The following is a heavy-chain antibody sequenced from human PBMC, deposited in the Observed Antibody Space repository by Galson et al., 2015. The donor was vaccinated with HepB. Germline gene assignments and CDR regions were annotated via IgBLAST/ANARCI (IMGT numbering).Heavy chain of an antibody. J-gene: IGHJ5*02. CDR1: GFTFSSHA. V-gene: IGHV3-30*18. CDR3: AKGSGWFSRGWFDP. CDR2: ISFDGSNQ. D-gene: IGHD6-19*01. Sequence: SLRLSCAASGFTFSSHAMHWVRQAPGKGLEWVAVISFDGSNQYYIDSVKGRLTISRDNSKNTLYLQMNSLRAEDTAIYYCAKGSGWFSRGWFDPWGQGTLVTVSS.